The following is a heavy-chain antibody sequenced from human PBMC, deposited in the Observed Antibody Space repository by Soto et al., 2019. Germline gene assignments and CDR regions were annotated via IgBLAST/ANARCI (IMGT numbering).Heavy chain of an antibody. J-gene: IGHJ6*03. CDR1: GYTFTSYD. V-gene: IGHV1-8*01. Sequence: GASVKVSCKASGYTFTSYDINWVRQATGQGLEWMGWMNPNSGNTGYAQKFQGRVTMTRNTSISTAYMELSSLRSEDTAVYYCARYVINYYYYYMDVWGKGTTVTVSS. D-gene: IGHD3-16*01. CDR3: ARYVINYYYYYMDV. CDR2: MNPNSGNT.